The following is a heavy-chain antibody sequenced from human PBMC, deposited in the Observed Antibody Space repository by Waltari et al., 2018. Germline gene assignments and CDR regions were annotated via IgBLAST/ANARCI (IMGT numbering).Heavy chain of an antibody. CDR3: ARRRDGDYNY. CDR1: GGSISSSRSY. D-gene: IGHD4-17*01. CDR2: IYYSGST. J-gene: IGHJ4*02. V-gene: IGHV4-39*07. Sequence: QLQLQESGPGLVKPSETLSLTCTVSGGSISSSRSYWGWIRQPPGKGLEWIGSIYYSGSTYYNPSLKSRVTISVDTSKNQFSLKLSSVTAADTAVYYCARRRDGDYNYWGQGTLVTVSS.